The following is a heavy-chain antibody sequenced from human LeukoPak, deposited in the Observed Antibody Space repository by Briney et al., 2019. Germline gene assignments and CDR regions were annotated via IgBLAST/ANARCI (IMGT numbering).Heavy chain of an antibody. J-gene: IGHJ5*02. CDR1: GYTFTGYY. V-gene: IGHV1-2*02. D-gene: IGHD1-26*01. CDR2: INPNSGGT. CDR3: ARKRWELHFNWFDP. Sequence: ASVKVSCKASGYTFTGYYMHWVRQAPGPGLEWMGWINPNSGGTNSAQKFQGRVTMTRDTSISTAYMELSRLRSDDTAVYYCARKRWELHFNWFDPWGQGTLVTVSS.